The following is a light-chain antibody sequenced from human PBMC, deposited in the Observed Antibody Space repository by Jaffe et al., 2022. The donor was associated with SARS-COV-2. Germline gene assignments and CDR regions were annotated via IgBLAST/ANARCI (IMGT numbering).Light chain of an antibody. Sequence: QSVLTQPPSASGTPGQRVTISCSGSTSNIGTYTVNWYQQLPGTAPKLLIYNNDQRPSGVPDRFSGSKSGTSTSLAISGLQSEDEAEYYCAAWDDSLEGPVFGGGTKLTVL. CDR3: AAWDDSLEGPV. V-gene: IGLV1-44*01. CDR1: TSNIGTYT. J-gene: IGLJ3*02. CDR2: NND.